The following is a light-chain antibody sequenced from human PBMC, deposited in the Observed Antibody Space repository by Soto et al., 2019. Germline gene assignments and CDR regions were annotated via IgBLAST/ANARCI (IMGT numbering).Light chain of an antibody. Sequence: EIVLTQSPGTLSLSPGERATLSCRASQSVSSNYLAWYQQKPGQAPRLLIHGASIKATGIPDRFSGSGSGTDFTLTISRLEPEDSAVYYCHQYDSSPRTFGQGTKVEVK. J-gene: IGKJ1*01. CDR1: QSVSSNY. CDR3: HQYDSSPRT. CDR2: GAS. V-gene: IGKV3-20*01.